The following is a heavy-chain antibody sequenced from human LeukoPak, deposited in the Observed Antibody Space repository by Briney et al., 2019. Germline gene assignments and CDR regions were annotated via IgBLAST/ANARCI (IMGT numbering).Heavy chain of an antibody. Sequence: PGGSLRLSCAASRFTFSSYGMSWVRQAPGKGLEWVSGISSSGGSTYYADSVKGRFTISRDNSRNTLYLQTNSLRAEDTAVYYCARHLLWFGELSGGFDYWGQGTLVTVSS. J-gene: IGHJ4*02. CDR3: ARHLLWFGELSGGFDY. D-gene: IGHD3-10*01. CDR1: RFTFSSYG. CDR2: ISSSGGST. V-gene: IGHV3-23*01.